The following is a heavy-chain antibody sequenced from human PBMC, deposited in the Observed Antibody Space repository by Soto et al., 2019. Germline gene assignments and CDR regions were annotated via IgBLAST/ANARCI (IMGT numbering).Heavy chain of an antibody. V-gene: IGHV1-18*04. Sequence: QVQVVQSGAEVKRPGASVKVSCKASGDTFTSNGISWVRQAPGQGLEWLAWISIYNGNTQHAQKVQGRVTMTTDTSTNTAYMELRSLRSDDTAVYYCARAPGSSSRPLVFDYWGQGTLVTVSA. J-gene: IGHJ4*02. CDR1: GDTFTSNG. CDR2: ISIYNGNT. CDR3: ARAPGSSSRPLVFDY. D-gene: IGHD6-6*01.